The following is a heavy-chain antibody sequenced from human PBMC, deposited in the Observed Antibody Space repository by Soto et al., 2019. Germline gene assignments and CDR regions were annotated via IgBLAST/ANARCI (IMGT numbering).Heavy chain of an antibody. CDR2: IIPIFGTA. Sequence: SVKVSCKASGGTFSSYAISWVRQAPGQGLEWMGGIIPIFGTANYAQKFQGRVTITADESTSTAYMELSSLRSEDTAVYYCASRTSSGSYREFDYWGKGTLVTVGS. CDR1: GGTFSSYA. D-gene: IGHD1-26*01. J-gene: IGHJ4*02. CDR3: ASRTSSGSYREFDY. V-gene: IGHV1-69*13.